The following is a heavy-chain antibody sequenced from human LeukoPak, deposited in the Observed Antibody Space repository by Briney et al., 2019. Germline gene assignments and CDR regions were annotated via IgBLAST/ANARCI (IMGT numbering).Heavy chain of an antibody. CDR2: INHSGST. D-gene: IGHD3-9*01. CDR3: ARGTPDLLRYFDWLLIYFDY. Sequence: SETLSLTCAVYGGSFSGYYWSWLRQPPGKGLEWIGEINHSGSTNYNPSLKSRVTISVDTSKNQFSLKLSSVTAADTAVYYCARGTPDLLRYFDWLLIYFDYWGQGTLVTVSS. J-gene: IGHJ4*02. CDR1: GGSFSGYY. V-gene: IGHV4-34*01.